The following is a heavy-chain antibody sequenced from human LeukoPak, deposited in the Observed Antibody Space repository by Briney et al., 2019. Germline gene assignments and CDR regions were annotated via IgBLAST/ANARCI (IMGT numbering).Heavy chain of an antibody. CDR2: IYSGGST. D-gene: IGHD6-19*01. Sequence: PGGSLRLSCAASGFTVSSNYMSWVRQAPGKGLECVSVIYSGGSTYYADSVKGRFTIPRDNSKNTLYLQMNSLRAEDTAVYYCARDQNIAVAGTGSAFDIWGQGTMVTVSS. V-gene: IGHV3-66*01. CDR1: GFTVSSNY. J-gene: IGHJ3*02. CDR3: ARDQNIAVAGTGSAFDI.